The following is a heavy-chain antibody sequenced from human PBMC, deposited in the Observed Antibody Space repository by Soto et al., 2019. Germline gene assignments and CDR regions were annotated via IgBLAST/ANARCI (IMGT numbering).Heavy chain of an antibody. CDR1: AGAISSYY. CDR3: ARVSPDTSHALPTVADY. J-gene: IGHJ4*02. CDR2: IHYSGSP. D-gene: IGHD5-18*01. V-gene: IGHV4-59*12. Sequence: SESVSHTCSLSAGAISSYYRSCIRQPPGNGLEWIGHIHYSGSPKHNPSLTSRGLISAAKSTQQFSLKLTALPAADTALYYYARVSPDTSHALPTVADYWGQGTLVTDCS.